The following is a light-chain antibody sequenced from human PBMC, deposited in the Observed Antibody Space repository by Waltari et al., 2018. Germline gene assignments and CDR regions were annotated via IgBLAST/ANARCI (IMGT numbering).Light chain of an antibody. CDR3: QQYNTNPFT. Sequence: DIQMTQFPPTLSTSVGDRVTITGRASQNINRWLAWYQQKPGKAPRLLIDKTSSLENGVPASVSGGGSGTELTLSISGLQPDDFATYLCQQYNTNPFTFGLGTIVD. J-gene: IGKJ3*01. CDR2: KTS. V-gene: IGKV1-5*03. CDR1: QNINRW.